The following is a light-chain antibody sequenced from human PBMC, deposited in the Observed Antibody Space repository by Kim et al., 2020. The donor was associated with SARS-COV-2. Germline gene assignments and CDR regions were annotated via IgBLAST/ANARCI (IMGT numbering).Light chain of an antibody. CDR2: GAS. J-gene: IGKJ2*01. V-gene: IGKV3-20*01. CDR1: QSVSSSY. CDR3: QQYGSSPLYT. Sequence: SPGERAPLSCRASQSVSSSYLAWYQQKPGQAPRLLIYGASSRATGIPDRFSGSGSGTDFTLTISRLEPEDFAVYYCQQYGSSPLYTFGQGTSWRS.